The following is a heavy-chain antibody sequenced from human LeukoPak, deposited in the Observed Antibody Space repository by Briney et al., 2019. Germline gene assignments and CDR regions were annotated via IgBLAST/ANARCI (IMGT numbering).Heavy chain of an antibody. CDR3: ARGIGMLGGSWTKNYYGMDV. CDR2: IYYSGST. Sequence: SETLSLTCTVSGGSISSSSYYWGWIRQPPGKGLEWIGSIYYSGSTYYNPSLKGRVTISVDTSKNQFSLKLSSVTAADTAVYYCARGIGMLGGSWTKNYYGMDVWGQGTTVTVSS. CDR1: GGSISSSSYY. V-gene: IGHV4-39*01. D-gene: IGHD2-15*01. J-gene: IGHJ6*02.